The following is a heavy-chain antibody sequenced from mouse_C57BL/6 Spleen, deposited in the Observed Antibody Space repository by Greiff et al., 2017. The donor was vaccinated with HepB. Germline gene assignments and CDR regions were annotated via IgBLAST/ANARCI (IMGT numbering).Heavy chain of an antibody. CDR1: GYTFTSYW. J-gene: IGHJ4*01. CDR2: IDPSDSET. V-gene: IGHV1-52*01. CDR3: ARSASSGDAMDY. Sequence: QVHVKQPGAELVRPGSSVKLSCKASGYTFTSYWMHWVKQRPIQGLEWIGNIDPSDSETHYNQKFKDKATLTVDKSSSTAYMQLSSLTSEDSAVYYCARSASSGDAMDYWGQGTSVTVSS. D-gene: IGHD3-2*02.